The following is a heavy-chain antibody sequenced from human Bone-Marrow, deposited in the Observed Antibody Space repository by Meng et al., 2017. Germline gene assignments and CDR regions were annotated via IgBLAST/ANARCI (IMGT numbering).Heavy chain of an antibody. V-gene: IGHV3-33*01. CDR3: ARDLDYYDSSGYYYLSYYGMDV. J-gene: IGHJ6*02. D-gene: IGHD3-22*01. Sequence: GESLKISCAASGFTFSSYGMHWVRQAPGKGLEWVAVIWYDGSNKYYADSVKGRFTISRDNSKNTLYLQMNSLRAEDTAVYYCARDLDYYDSSGYYYLSYYGMDVWGQGTMVTVSS. CDR2: IWYDGSNK. CDR1: GFTFSSYG.